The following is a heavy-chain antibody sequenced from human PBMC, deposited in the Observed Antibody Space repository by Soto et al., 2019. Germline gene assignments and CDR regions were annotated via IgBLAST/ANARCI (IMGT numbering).Heavy chain of an antibody. CDR1: GFTVGSNY. Sequence: GGSLRLSCAASGFTVGSNYMSWVRQAPGKGLEWVSVIYSEGTPYYADSVKGRFTISRENSNNTLYLHMNNLRAEDTAVYYCARSTYYDILTGSYYYYAMDVWGQXTTVTVSS. V-gene: IGHV3-53*01. J-gene: IGHJ6*02. CDR3: ARSTYYDILTGSYYYYAMDV. CDR2: IYSEGTP. D-gene: IGHD3-9*01.